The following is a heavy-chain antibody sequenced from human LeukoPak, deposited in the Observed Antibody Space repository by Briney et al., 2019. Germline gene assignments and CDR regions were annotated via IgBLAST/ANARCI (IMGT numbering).Heavy chain of an antibody. J-gene: IGHJ4*02. CDR3: ARGLLGRGGGSFDY. D-gene: IGHD3-10*01. CDR2: ISTGSNSI. CDR1: GFTFSSYS. Sequence: GGSLRLSCAASGFTFSSYSMNWVRQAPGKGLEWLSCISTGSNSIYYADSVKGRFTISRDNAKNSLDLQMNSLRDEDTAAYYCARGLLGRGGGSFDYWGQGTLVTVSS. V-gene: IGHV3-48*02.